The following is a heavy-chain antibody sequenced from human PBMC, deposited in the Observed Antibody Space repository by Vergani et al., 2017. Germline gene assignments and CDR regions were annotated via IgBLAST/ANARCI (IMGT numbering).Heavy chain of an antibody. V-gene: IGHV5-51*01. D-gene: IGHD2-8*01. CDR1: GYSFTSYW. CDR2: IYPGDSDT. Sequence: EVQLVQSGAEVKKPGESLKISCKGSGYSFTSYWIGWVRQMPGKGLEWMGIIYPGDSDTRYSPSFQGQVTISADKSISTAYLQWSSLRAEDTAVYYCARGYCTNSICRGKVDSWGQGTLVTVSS. J-gene: IGHJ4*02. CDR3: ARGYCTNSICRGKVDS.